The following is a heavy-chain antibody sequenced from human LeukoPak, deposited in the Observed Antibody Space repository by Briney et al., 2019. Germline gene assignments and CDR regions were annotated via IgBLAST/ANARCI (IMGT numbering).Heavy chain of an antibody. CDR1: GFTFTNYV. D-gene: IGHD2-15*01. V-gene: IGHV3-49*04. CDR2: IRSKAYGGTT. J-gene: IGHJ4*02. Sequence: GGSLRLSCAASGFTFTNYVMTWVRQAPGKGLEWVGFIRSKAYGGTTEYAASVKGRFTISRDDSKSIAYLQMNSLKTEDTAVYYCTRVRYCSGGSCYGPFDYWGQGTLVTVSS. CDR3: TRVRYCSGGSCYGPFDY.